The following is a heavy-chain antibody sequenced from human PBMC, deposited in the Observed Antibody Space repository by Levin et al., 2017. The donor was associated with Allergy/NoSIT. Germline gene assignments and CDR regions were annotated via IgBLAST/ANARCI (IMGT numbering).Heavy chain of an antibody. D-gene: IGHD5-24*01. CDR2: ISGSGGST. J-gene: IGHJ4*02. CDR3: AKVEGWLQLRAYFDY. Sequence: TGGSLRLSCAASGFTFSSYAMSWVRQTPGKGLEWVSAISGSGGSTYYADSVKGRFTISRDNSKNTLYLQMNSLRAEDTAVYYCAKVEGWLQLRAYFDYWGQGTLVTVSS. CDR1: GFTFSSYA. V-gene: IGHV3-23*01.